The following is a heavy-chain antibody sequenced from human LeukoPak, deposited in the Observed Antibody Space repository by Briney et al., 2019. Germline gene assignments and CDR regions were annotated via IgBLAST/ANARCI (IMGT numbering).Heavy chain of an antibody. CDR2: ISAYNGNT. V-gene: IGHV1-18*01. CDR3: ARALGGTNAFDI. Sequence: GASVKVSCKASGYTFTSYGISWVRQAPGQGLEWMGWISAYNGNTNYAQMLQGRVTMTRNTSISTAYMELSSLRSEDTAVYYCARALGGTNAFDIWGQGTMVTVSS. J-gene: IGHJ3*02. CDR1: GYTFTSYG. D-gene: IGHD1-1*01.